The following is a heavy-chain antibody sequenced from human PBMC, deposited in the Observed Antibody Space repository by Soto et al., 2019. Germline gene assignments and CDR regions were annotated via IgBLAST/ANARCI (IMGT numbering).Heavy chain of an antibody. CDR2: IYYSGST. D-gene: IGHD3-22*01. CDR3: ARERNLIVGHNWFDP. CDR1: GGSISSYY. Sequence: SETLSLTCTVSGGSISSYYWSWIRQPPGKGLEWIGYIYYSGSTNYNPSLKSRVTISVDTSKNQFSLKLSSVTAADTAVYYCARERNLIVGHNWFDPWGQGTLVTVSS. J-gene: IGHJ5*02. V-gene: IGHV4-59*01.